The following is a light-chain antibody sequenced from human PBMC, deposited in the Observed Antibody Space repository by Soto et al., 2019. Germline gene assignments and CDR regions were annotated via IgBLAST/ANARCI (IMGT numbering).Light chain of an antibody. Sequence: EIVLTQSPATLSLSPGERATLSCRTSQSVSKYFAWYQQKPGRAPRLLIYDASSRATGIPARFIGSGSGTDFTLTISSLETEEYAIYYCQQRSNWPITFGQGKRLEIK. J-gene: IGKJ5*01. CDR2: DAS. CDR1: QSVSKY. V-gene: IGKV3-11*01. CDR3: QQRSNWPIT.